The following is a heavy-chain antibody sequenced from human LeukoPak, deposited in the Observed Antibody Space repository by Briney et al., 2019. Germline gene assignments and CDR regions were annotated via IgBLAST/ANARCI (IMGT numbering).Heavy chain of an antibody. CDR3: AKDIRHGRYYYYGMDV. CDR2: ISSSSSYI. Sequence: GSLRLSCAASGFTFSSYSMNWVRQAPGKGLEWVSSISSSSSYIYYADSVKGRFTISRDNAKNSLYLQMNSLRAEDTAVYYCAKDIRHGRYYYYGMDVWGQGTTVTVSS. V-gene: IGHV3-21*01. CDR1: GFTFSSYS. D-gene: IGHD2-2*02. J-gene: IGHJ6*02.